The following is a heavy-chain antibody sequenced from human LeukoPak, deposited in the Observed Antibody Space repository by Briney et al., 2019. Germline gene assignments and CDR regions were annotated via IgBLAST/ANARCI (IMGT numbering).Heavy chain of an antibody. J-gene: IGHJ6*03. CDR2: MNPNSGNT. D-gene: IGHD7-27*01. CDR3: ARTGSWGYYYYMDV. Sequence: GASVKVSCKASGYTFTSYDINGVRQATGQGLEWMGWMNPNSGNTGYAQKFQGRVTMTRNTSISTAYMELSSLRSEDTAVYYCARTGSWGYYYYMDVWGKGTTVTASS. V-gene: IGHV1-8*01. CDR1: GYTFTSYD.